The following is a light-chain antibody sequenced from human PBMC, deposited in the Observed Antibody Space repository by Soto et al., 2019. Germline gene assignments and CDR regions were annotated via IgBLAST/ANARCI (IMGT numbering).Light chain of an antibody. CDR2: DAS. Sequence: EIVLTQSPATLSLSPGERATLSCRASQSVTSYLAWYQQRPGQAPRLLIYDASRRATGITARFSGSGSGADFTLTISTLEPEDFAVYYCQQRSSWPITFGQGTRLEIK. CDR3: QQRSSWPIT. CDR1: QSVTSY. V-gene: IGKV3-11*01. J-gene: IGKJ5*01.